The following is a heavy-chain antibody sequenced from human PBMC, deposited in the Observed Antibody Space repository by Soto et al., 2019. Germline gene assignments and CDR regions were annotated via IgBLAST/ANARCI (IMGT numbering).Heavy chain of an antibody. CDR2: ISYDGSNK. J-gene: IGHJ6*02. Sequence: SCKVSGYTLTELSMHWVRQAPDKGLEWVAVISYDGSNKYYADSVKGRFTISRDNSKNTLYLQMNSLRAEDTAVYYCAKDGTYYDFWRGSWGPVSQYAMDVWGQGTTVTVS. CDR1: GYTLTELS. CDR3: AKDGTYYDFWRGSWGPVSQYAMDV. V-gene: IGHV3-30*18. D-gene: IGHD3-3*01.